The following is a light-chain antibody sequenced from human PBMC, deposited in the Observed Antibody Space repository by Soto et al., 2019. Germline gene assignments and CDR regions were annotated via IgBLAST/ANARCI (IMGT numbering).Light chain of an antibody. Sequence: DIQMTQSPSSLSVSMGDRVTITCRASENIGASLNWYQMKLGRAPTLLIYSASNLQSGAPSRFSGGGSGTDFTLTITSLQPDDFATYSCQQTYNAPYTFGQGTKVDIK. CDR3: QQTYNAPYT. CDR1: ENIGAS. J-gene: IGKJ2*01. V-gene: IGKV1-39*01. CDR2: SAS.